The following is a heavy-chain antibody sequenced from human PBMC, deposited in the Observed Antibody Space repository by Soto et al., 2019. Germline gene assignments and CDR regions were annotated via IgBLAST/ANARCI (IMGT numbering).Heavy chain of an antibody. Sequence: EVRLVESGGALVQPGGSLKLSCAASGFSISGSAMHWVRQASGKGLEWVGLIRSKPNRYATEYGASVEGRFTISRDDSKNTAYLEVNSLKIEDTAVYYCVRRGETAANDSVDIWGRGTMVTVSS. V-gene: IGHV3-73*02. CDR2: IRSKPNRYAT. D-gene: IGHD2-15*01. J-gene: IGHJ3*02. CDR3: VRRGETAANDSVDI. CDR1: GFSISGSA.